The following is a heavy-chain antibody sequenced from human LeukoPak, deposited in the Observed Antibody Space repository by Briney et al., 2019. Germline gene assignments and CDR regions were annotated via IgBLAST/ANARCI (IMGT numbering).Heavy chain of an antibody. CDR2: IYHSDST. J-gene: IGHJ4*02. CDR3: ARGYRRDFDY. V-gene: IGHV4-30-2*01. CDR1: GGSISAYGYS. Sequence: PSETLSLTCTVSGGSISAYGYSWSWIRQPPGKGLEWIGNIYHSDSTYYNPSLKSRATISIDRSKNQFSLKLRSVTAADTAFYFCARGYRRDFDYWGQGTPVTVSS. D-gene: IGHD5-12*01.